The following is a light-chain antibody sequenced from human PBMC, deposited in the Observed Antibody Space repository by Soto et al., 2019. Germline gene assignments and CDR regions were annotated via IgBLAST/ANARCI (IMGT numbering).Light chain of an antibody. V-gene: IGKV3-20*01. CDR2: GAS. CDR3: QQYGTLIT. CDR1: QSVSSSY. J-gene: IGKJ5*01. Sequence: EIVLTQSPDTLSLSPGERVTLSCRASQSVSSSYLAWYQQKPGQAPRLLIHGASSRATGIPDRFSGSGSGADFTRTISRLEPEDFAVYYCQQYGTLITFGQGTRLEIK.